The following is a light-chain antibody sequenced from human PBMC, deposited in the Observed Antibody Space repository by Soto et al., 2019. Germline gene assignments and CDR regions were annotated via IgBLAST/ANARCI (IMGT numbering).Light chain of an antibody. V-gene: IGLV4-60*02. CDR3: EIWDSNTHTV. Sequence: QPVLTQSSSASASLGSSVKLTCTLSSGHSSYIIAWHQQQPGKAPRYLMKLEGSGSYDKGSGVPYRFSCSSSGADRYLTISTLQFEDEADYYCEIWDSNTHTVFGGGTKLTV. CDR1: SGHSSYI. CDR2: LEGSGSY. J-gene: IGLJ3*02.